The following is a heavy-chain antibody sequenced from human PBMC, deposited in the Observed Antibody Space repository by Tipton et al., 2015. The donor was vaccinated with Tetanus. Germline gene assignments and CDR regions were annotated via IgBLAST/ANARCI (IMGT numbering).Heavy chain of an antibody. Sequence: SLRLSCAASGFTSSSYGMHWVRQAPGKGLEWVAVIWVNGRNKYYADPVKGRFTISRDNSKNTVYLQMSTLRVEDTAVYYCARDVSPDRCNYGMDVWGQGTTVTVSS. V-gene: IGHV3-33*08. CDR1: GFTSSSYG. J-gene: IGHJ6*02. CDR3: ARDVSPDRCNYGMDV. CDR2: IWVNGRNK. D-gene: IGHD3-22*01.